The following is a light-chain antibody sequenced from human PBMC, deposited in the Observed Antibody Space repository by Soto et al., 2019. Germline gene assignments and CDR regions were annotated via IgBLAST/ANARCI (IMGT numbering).Light chain of an antibody. CDR3: QHYGSSPQT. V-gene: IGKV3-20*01. Sequence: EIVLTQSPGTLSLSPGDRATLSCRASQTISRSYLAWYQQRPGQAPRHLIYGASSRATGIPDRFSGSDSGTDFTLTISRLEPEDFAVYFCQHYGSSPQTFGQGTKVDIK. J-gene: IGKJ1*01. CDR2: GAS. CDR1: QTISRSY.